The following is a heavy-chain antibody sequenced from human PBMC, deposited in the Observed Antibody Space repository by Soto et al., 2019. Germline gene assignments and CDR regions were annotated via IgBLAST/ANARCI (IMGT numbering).Heavy chain of an antibody. V-gene: IGHV4-59*08. CDR3: ARLFRSYSNSEFDP. J-gene: IGHJ5*02. CDR1: GDSIRSYH. D-gene: IGHD4-4*01. CDR2: IYYSGST. Sequence: SETLSLTCSVSGDSIRSYHWSWIRQPPGKGLEWIGYIYYSGSTNYNPSLKSRVTMSVDTSKNQFSLKLSSVTAADTAVYYCARLFRSYSNSEFDPWGQGTLVTVSS.